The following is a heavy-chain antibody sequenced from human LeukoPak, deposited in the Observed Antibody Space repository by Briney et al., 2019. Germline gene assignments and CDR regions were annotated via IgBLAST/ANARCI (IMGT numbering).Heavy chain of an antibody. CDR2: TYYRTKWYN. D-gene: IGHD5-24*01. V-gene: IGHV6-1*01. CDR1: GDSVSRNSAA. Sequence: SQTLSLTCAISGDSVSRNSAAWNWIRQSPSRGLEWLGRTYYRTKWYNDYAVSVESRITINPDTSKNQFSLQLNSVTPEDTAVYYCARADGDRDGYNFWFDPWGQGTLVTVSS. J-gene: IGHJ5*02. CDR3: ARADGDRDGYNFWFDP.